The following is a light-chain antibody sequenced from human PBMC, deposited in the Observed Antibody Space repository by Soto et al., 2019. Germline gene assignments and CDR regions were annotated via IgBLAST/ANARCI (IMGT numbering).Light chain of an antibody. CDR2: ASF. CDR3: QQNYITPYT. J-gene: IGKJ2*01. Sequence: DFQMTLSPSLSVSVGDKVPITCRASNSISNFLNWYQQKAGKAPKLLIYASFNLQSGVPSRFSGSGSGADFTLTISSLQPEEFATYYCQQNYITPYTFGQGTKLEIK. CDR1: NSISNF. V-gene: IGKV1-39*01.